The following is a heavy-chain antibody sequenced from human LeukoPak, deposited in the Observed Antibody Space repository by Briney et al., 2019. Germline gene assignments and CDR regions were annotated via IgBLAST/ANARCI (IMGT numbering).Heavy chain of an antibody. CDR3: ASGVVGATHDAFDI. CDR2: INPNSGDT. J-gene: IGHJ3*02. V-gene: IGHV1-2*02. CDR1: GYSFTGYY. Sequence: ASVKVSCKASGYSFTGYYMQWVRQAPGQGLEWMGWINPNSGDTNYAQKFQGRVTMTRDTSISTAYMELSRLRSDDTAVYYCASGVVGATHDAFDIWGQGTMVTVSS. D-gene: IGHD1-26*01.